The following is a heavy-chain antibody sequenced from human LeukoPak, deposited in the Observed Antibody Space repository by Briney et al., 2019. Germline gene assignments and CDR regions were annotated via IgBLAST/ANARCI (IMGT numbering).Heavy chain of an antibody. CDR1: GFTFSSYA. CDR3: AKGTLGQCSGSRCYPFDY. Sequence: GGSLRLSCAASGFTFSSYAMSWVRQAPGKGLEWVSAISGSGGSTYYADSVKGRFTISRDNSKNTLYLQMNSLRAEDTAVYYCAKGTLGQCSGSRCYPFDYWGQGTLVTVSS. V-gene: IGHV3-23*01. J-gene: IGHJ4*02. CDR2: ISGSGGST. D-gene: IGHD2-15*01.